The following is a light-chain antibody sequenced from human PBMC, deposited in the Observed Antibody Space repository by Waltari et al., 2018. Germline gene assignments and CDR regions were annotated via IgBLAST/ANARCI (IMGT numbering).Light chain of an antibody. CDR1: QDIENF. J-gene: IGKJ3*01. V-gene: IGKV1-33*01. CDR2: DAS. CDR3: QQYQNLPS. Sequence: DIQMTQSPSPLSASVGDRVTITCQASQDIENFVNLYQQKPGKAPKLLIYDASNLATGVPSRFSGSGSGTDFTFTIASLQPEDIATYFCQQYQNLPSFGPGTKVDLK.